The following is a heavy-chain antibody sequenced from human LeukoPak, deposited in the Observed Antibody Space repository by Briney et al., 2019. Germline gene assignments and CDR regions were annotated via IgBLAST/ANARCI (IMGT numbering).Heavy chain of an antibody. V-gene: IGHV3-30*01. CDR2: ISYDGSNK. D-gene: IGHD6-13*01. CDR1: GFTFSSYA. CDR3: ARDQGAAAGQGVLDY. J-gene: IGHJ4*02. Sequence: PGRSLRLSCAASGFTFSSYAMHWVRQAPGKGLEWVAVISYDGSNKYYADSVKGRFTISRDNSMNTLYLQMNSLRAEDTAVYYCARDQGAAAGQGVLDYWGQGTLVTVSS.